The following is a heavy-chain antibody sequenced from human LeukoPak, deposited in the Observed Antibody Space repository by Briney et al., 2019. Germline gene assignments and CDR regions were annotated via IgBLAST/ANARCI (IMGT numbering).Heavy chain of an antibody. CDR3: ATATAATGPHDY. Sequence: GGSLRLSCAASGFNFSRYSMNWGRQAAGKGLEWVSSISSSSSYIYYADSVKGRFTTSRGNAKNSLYLHMTSLRAADPAVHYRATATAATGPHDYWGQGTLVTVSS. CDR2: ISSSSSYI. CDR1: GFNFSRYS. J-gene: IGHJ4*02. D-gene: IGHD6-25*01. V-gene: IGHV3-21*01.